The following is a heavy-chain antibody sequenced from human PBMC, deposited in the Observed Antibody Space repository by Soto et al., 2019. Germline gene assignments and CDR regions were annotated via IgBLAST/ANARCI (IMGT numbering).Heavy chain of an antibody. D-gene: IGHD6-19*01. CDR2: INPSGGST. CDR3: AREQWLGYYGMDV. CDR1: GYTFTSYY. V-gene: IGHV1-46*01. J-gene: IGHJ6*02. Sequence: ASVKVSCKASGYTFTSYYMRWVRQAPGQGLEWMGIINPSGGSTSYAQKFQGRVTMTRDTSTSTVYMELSSLRSEDTAVYYCAREQWLGYYGMDVWGQGTTVTVSS.